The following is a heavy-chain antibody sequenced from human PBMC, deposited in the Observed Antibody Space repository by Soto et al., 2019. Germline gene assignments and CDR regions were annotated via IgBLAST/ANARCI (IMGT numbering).Heavy chain of an antibody. J-gene: IGHJ2*01. V-gene: IGHV1-69*12. CDR1: GGTFSSYA. CDR3: AGVLDDGGNAGYFGP. Sequence: QVQLVQSGAEVKKPGSSVKVSCKASGGTFSSYAISWVRQAPGQGLEWMGGIIPIFGTANYAQKFQGRVTITADESTSTVYMQLSSLRSEDTAGYYCAGVLDDGGNAGYFGPWGRGALVTVS. CDR2: IIPIFGTA. D-gene: IGHD2-15*01.